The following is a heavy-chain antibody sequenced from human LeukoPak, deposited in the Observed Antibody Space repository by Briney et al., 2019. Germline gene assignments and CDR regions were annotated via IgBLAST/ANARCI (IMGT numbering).Heavy chain of an antibody. CDR1: GFTVSLYY. CDR3: ARGWVVATGGFDM. CDR2: IYSGGPT. V-gene: IGHV3-53*01. J-gene: IGHJ3*02. Sequence: GGSLRLSCAASGFTVSLYYMTWVRQTPGKGLEWVSVIYSGGPTYYADSVKGRFTISRDNSKNTVYLQMNSLRGEDTAVYFCARGWVVATGGFDMWGQGRMVTVSS. D-gene: IGHD2-8*02.